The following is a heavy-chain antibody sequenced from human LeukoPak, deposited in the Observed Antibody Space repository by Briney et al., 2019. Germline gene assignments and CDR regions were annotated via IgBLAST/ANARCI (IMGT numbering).Heavy chain of an antibody. D-gene: IGHD2-2*01. Sequence: SETLSLTCAVYGGSFSGYYWSWIRQPPGKGLEWIGEINHSGSTYYNPSLRSRVTMSVDTSKNQFSLKLSSVTAADTALYFCARIPTNAVPAAHNGFDIWGQGTMVTVSS. CDR1: GGSFSGYY. J-gene: IGHJ3*02. CDR2: INHSGST. CDR3: ARIPTNAVPAAHNGFDI. V-gene: IGHV4-34*01.